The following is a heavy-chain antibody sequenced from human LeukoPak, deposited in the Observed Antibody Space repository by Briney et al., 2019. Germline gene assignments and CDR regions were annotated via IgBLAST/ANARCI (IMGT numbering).Heavy chain of an antibody. J-gene: IGHJ5*02. V-gene: IGHV1-3*01. CDR3: ARPYIANRDWPDP. Sequence: GASVKVSCKTSGYTFTTYAMHWVRQAPGQGLEYMGWINAANGHTKYSQKFRGRVTFTTDTSASTAYMDLSSLTSEDTAVYYCARPYIANRDWPDPWGQGTLVTVSS. CDR1: GYTFTTYA. D-gene: IGHD2-15*01. CDR2: INAANGHT.